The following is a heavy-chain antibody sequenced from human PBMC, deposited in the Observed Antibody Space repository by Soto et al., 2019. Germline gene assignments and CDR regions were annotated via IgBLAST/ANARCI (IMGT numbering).Heavy chain of an antibody. D-gene: IGHD1-20*01. Sequence: EVQLLESGGGLVQPGGSLRLSCAASGFTFSSYAMSWVRQAPGKGLEWVSAISGSGGSTYYADSVKGRFTISGDNSKNTLYLQMNSLRAEDTAVYYCAKQVSNYWYFDLWGRGTLVTVSS. CDR2: ISGSGGST. J-gene: IGHJ2*01. CDR1: GFTFSSYA. CDR3: AKQVSNYWYFDL. V-gene: IGHV3-23*01.